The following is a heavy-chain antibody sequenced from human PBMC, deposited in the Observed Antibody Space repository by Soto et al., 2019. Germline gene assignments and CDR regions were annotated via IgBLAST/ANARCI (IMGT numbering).Heavy chain of an antibody. J-gene: IGHJ4*02. CDR1: GGSISSSSYY. CDR2: IYYSGST. V-gene: IGHV4-39*01. Sequence: SETLSLTCTVSGGSISSSSYYWGWIRQPPGKGLEWIGSIYYSGSTYYNPSLKSRVTISVDTSKNQFSLKLSSVTAADTAVYYCARRGSQQLAIDYWGQGTLVTVSS. D-gene: IGHD6-13*01. CDR3: ARRGSQQLAIDY.